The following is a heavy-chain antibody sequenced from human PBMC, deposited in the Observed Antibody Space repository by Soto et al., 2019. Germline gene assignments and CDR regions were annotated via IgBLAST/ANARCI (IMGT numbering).Heavy chain of an antibody. CDR1: GFTFGDRY. CDR2: ISSSGFTI. J-gene: IGHJ6*02. Sequence: QGQLVESGGDLVRPGGSLRLSCETSGFTFGDRYMSWIRQAPGKGLEWVSYISSSGFTIYYADSVKGRFTISRDNANDSLYLQMNSLSAEDTAVYYCARNTKSAAGADYYGLDVWGHGTTVIVSS. CDR3: ARNTKSAAGADYYGLDV. D-gene: IGHD4-17*01. V-gene: IGHV3-11*01.